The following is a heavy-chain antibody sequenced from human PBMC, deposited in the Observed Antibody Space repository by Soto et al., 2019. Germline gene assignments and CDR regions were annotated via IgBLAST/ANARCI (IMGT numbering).Heavy chain of an antibody. J-gene: IGHJ6*02. V-gene: IGHV1-2*04. CDR1: GYTFTGYY. CDR3: ARDFPRAGRDDYYYSYGMDV. CDR2: INPNSGGT. Sequence: ASVKVSCKASGYTFTGYYMHWVRQAPGQGLEWMGWINPNSGGTNYAQKFQGWVTMTRDTSISTAYMELSRLRSDDTAVYYCARDFPRAGRDDYYYSYGMDVWGQGTTVTVSS. D-gene: IGHD1-1*01.